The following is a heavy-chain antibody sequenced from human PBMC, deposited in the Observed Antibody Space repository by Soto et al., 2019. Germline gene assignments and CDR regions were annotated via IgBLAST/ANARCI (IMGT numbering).Heavy chain of an antibody. J-gene: IGHJ4*02. CDR1: GFTFSSYA. Sequence: GGSLRLSCAASGFTFSSYAMSWVRQAPGKGLEWVSCISVSGDSTYYADSVKGRFTISRDNSKNTLFLQMNSLGAEDTALYYCAKKVPGNKYWGKGVLVTVSS. CDR3: AKKVPGNKY. CDR2: ISVSGDST. V-gene: IGHV3-23*01. D-gene: IGHD6-19*01.